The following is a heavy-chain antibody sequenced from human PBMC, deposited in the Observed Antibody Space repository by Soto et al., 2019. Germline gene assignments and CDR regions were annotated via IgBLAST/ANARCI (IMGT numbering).Heavy chain of an antibody. Sequence: GASVKVSCKASGYTFTGYYMHWVRQAPGRGLEWMGWINPNSGGTNYAQKFQGRVTMTRDTSISTAYMELSRLRSDDTAVYYCARDLPSGIAVAGPWGQGTLVTVSS. J-gene: IGHJ5*02. D-gene: IGHD6-19*01. CDR3: ARDLPSGIAVAGP. CDR1: GYTFTGYY. CDR2: INPNSGGT. V-gene: IGHV1-2*02.